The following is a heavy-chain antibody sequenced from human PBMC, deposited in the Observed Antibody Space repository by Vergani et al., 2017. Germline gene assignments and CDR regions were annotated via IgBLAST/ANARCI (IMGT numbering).Heavy chain of an antibody. CDR3: ARAHYDILTGYPNYFDY. J-gene: IGHJ4*02. CDR1: GYSISSGYY. Sequence: QVQLQESGPGLVKPSETLSLTCAVSGYSISSGYYWGWIRQPPGKGLEWIGSIYHSGSTYYNPSLKSRVTISVDTSKNQFSLKLSSVTAADTAVYYCARAHYDILTGYPNYFDYWGQGTLVTVSS. CDR2: IYHSGST. V-gene: IGHV4-38-2*01. D-gene: IGHD3-9*01.